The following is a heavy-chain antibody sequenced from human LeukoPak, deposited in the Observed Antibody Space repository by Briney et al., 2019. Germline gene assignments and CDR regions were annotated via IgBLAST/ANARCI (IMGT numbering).Heavy chain of an antibody. CDR3: ARESLYCSSTSCYISRWGVYYYYMDV. Sequence: SETLSLTCTVSGGSISSSSYYWGWIRQPPGKGLEWIGSIYYSGSTYYNPSLKSRVTISVDTSKNQFSLKLSSVTAADTAVYYCARESLYCSSTSCYISRWGVYYYYMDVWGKGTTATVSS. CDR2: IYYSGST. CDR1: GGSISSSSYY. D-gene: IGHD2-2*02. J-gene: IGHJ6*03. V-gene: IGHV4-39*01.